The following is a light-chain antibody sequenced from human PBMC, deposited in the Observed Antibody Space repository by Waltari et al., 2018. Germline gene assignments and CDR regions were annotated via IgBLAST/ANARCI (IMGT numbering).Light chain of an antibody. J-gene: IGLJ2*01. Sequence: QSVLPQPPSTSGAPGQRITISCTGTRSNIGAGYYVSWYQQFPGTAPKLLIYENINRPSGVSDRFSGSKSGTSASLTITGLQSEDEADYYCSAWDTSLSAVLFGGGTRLTVL. CDR3: SAWDTSLSAVL. CDR1: RSNIGAGYY. V-gene: IGLV1-40*01. CDR2: ENI.